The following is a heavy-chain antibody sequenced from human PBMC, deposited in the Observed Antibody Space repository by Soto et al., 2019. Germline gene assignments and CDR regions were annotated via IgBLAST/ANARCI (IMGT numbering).Heavy chain of an antibody. V-gene: IGHV3-23*01. CDR1: GFTFSNYA. J-gene: IGHJ5*02. Sequence: EVQLLESGGGLVQPGGSLRLSCAASGFTFSNYAMSWVRQAPGKGLEWVSAISGSGDSTYYADSVKGRFTISRDNSKNTLSLQMNGLRAEDSAVYYCAKEFLRPVGSWGQGTLVTVSS. CDR3: AKEFLRPVGS. D-gene: IGHD1-26*01. CDR2: ISGSGDST.